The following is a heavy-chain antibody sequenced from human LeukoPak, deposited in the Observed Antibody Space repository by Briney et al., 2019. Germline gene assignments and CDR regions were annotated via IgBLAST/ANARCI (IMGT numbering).Heavy chain of an antibody. CDR2: IKSKTDGGTT. Sequence: GRSLRLSCAASGFTFSNAGMSWVRQAPGKWLEWVGCIKSKTDGGTTDYAAPVKGRFTISRDDSTYTLYLQMNSLKTEDTAVYYCTTQRITIFGVVINPDDAFDIWGQGTMVTVSS. CDR3: TTQRITIFGVVINPDDAFDI. D-gene: IGHD3-3*01. J-gene: IGHJ3*02. CDR1: GFTFSNAG. V-gene: IGHV3-15*01.